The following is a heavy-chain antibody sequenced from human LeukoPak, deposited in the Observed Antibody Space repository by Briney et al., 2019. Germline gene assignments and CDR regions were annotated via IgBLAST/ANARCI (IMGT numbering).Heavy chain of an antibody. Sequence: SQTLSLTFAISGDSVSNNNYAWNWIRQSPSRGLEWLGRTYYRSQWHNDYARSVMGRISVDPYTSKNQFSLHLSSVTPDDTAVYYCAGGYAFDVWGQGTMVTVSS. CDR2: TYYRSQWHN. CDR1: GDSVSNNNYA. CDR3: AGGYAFDV. J-gene: IGHJ3*01. V-gene: IGHV6-1*01.